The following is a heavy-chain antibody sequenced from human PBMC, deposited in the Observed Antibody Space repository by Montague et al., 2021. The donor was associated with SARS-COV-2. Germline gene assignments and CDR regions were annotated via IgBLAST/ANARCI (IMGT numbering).Heavy chain of an antibody. CDR3: ARDPRYSLSWSFDY. CDR2: PYYRTKWYY. J-gene: IGHJ4*02. V-gene: IGHV6-1*01. D-gene: IGHD6-13*01. Sequence: CAISGDSVSRHRRAWNLIGPAPSPRLERLGRPYYRTKWYYDQAVXVKGRTTIRPHTSKNQFSLQLSSVPPEDRAVYYCARDPRYSLSWSFDYWGQGTLVTVSS. CDR1: GDSVSRHRRA.